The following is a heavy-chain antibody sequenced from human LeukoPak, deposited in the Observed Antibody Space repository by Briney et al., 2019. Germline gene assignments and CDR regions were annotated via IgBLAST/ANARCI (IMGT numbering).Heavy chain of an antibody. J-gene: IGHJ4*02. V-gene: IGHV3-49*04. CDR2: IRSKAFDETT. CDR3: TRVSGYCSTTVCRNTNFNY. Sequence: PGGSLRLSCATSGFTFGDYAMSWVRQAPGKGLEWVGFIRSKAFDETTEYAASKEGRFIISRDDSKSIAYLQVNSLKTEDTAMYYCTRVSGYCSTTVCRNTNFNYWGQGTLVTVSS. CDR1: GFTFGDYA. D-gene: IGHD2-2*01.